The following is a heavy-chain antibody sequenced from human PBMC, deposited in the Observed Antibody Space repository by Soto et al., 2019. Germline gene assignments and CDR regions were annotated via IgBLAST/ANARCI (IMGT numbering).Heavy chain of an antibody. CDR2: INPSGGST. D-gene: IGHD4-4*01. J-gene: IGHJ4*02. CDR3: ARYDYNGYYFDY. CDR1: GYTFSTYY. Sequence: QVQLVQSGAEVKKPGASVKVSCKASGYTFSTYYMHWLRQAPGQGYEWMGIINPSGGSTTYAQKCQGRVTMTRDTSTTTVYMELSSLKSEDTAVYYCARYDYNGYYFDYWGQGTLVTVSS. V-gene: IGHV1-46*01.